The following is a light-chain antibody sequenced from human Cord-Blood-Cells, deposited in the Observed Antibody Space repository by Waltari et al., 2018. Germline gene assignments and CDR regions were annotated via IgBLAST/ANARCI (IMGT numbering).Light chain of an antibody. CDR1: SSDVGGYNY. CDR3: SSYTSSSTLV. J-gene: IGLJ2*01. V-gene: IGLV2-14*01. CDR2: DVS. Sequence: QSALTQPASVSGSPGQSITISCTGTSSDVGGYNYVPWYQQHPGKAPKLLIYDVSNRPSGVAIRFSGSKSGNTASLTISGLQAEDEADYYCSSYTSSSTLVFGGGTKLTVL.